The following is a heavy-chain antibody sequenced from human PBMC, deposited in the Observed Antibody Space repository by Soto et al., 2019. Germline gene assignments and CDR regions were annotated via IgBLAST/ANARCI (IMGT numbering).Heavy chain of an antibody. J-gene: IGHJ5*02. D-gene: IGHD1-20*01. CDR3: ARVTGIALRWFDP. CDR1: GYTITSYY. Sequence: GASVKVSCTASGYTITSYYMHWVRQAAGQGLEWMGIINPCDGNTNYAQKLQGRVTMTTDTSTSTAYMELRSLRSDDTAVYYCARVTGIALRWFDPWGKGTLVTVSS. V-gene: IGHV1-46*01. CDR2: INPCDGNT.